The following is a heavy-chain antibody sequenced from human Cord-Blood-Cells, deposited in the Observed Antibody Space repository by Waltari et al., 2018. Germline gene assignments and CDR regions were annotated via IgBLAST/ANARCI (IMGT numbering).Heavy chain of an antibody. CDR2: INPNSGVT. J-gene: IGHJ4*02. CDR1: GYTFTGYY. D-gene: IGHD1-26*01. V-gene: IGHV1-2*02. Sequence: HVQLVQSRAAVKKPGASVKVSCKASGYTFTGYYMHCVRQATGQGLEGRACINPNSGVTKYARKFQGRVTMTREASISTAYMELRRLRSDDTSVYYCARDGGELAPFDYWGQGTLVTVSS. CDR3: ARDGGELAPFDY.